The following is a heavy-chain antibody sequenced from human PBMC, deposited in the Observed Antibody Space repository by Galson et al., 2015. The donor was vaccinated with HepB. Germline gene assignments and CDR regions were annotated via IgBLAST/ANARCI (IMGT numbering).Heavy chain of an antibody. CDR2: VSSSSIYK. D-gene: IGHD3-22*01. J-gene: IGHJ4*02. CDR1: GFTFSTYS. Sequence: GSLRLSCAASGFTFSTYSLNWVRQAPGKGLEWVSAVSSSSIYKYYADSVKGRFTISRDNAKSSLYVQMNNLRVEDTAVYYCARGRGDIGGYYAFDYWGKGALVTVSS. V-gene: IGHV3-21*06. CDR3: ARGRGDIGGYYAFDY.